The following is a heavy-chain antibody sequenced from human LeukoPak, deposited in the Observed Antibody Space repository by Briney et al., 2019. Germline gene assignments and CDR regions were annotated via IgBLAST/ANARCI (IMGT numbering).Heavy chain of an antibody. CDR3: AKGGLVRGINWFDP. V-gene: IGHV3-23*01. CDR1: GFTFSDYG. Sequence: SGGSLRLSCAAPGFTFSDYGMSWVRQAPGKGLGWVSTISDGGSITYYADSVKGRFTISRDNSKNTLYLQMNSLRAEDTAVYYCAKGGLVRGINWFDPWGQGTLVTVSS. CDR2: ISDGGSIT. D-gene: IGHD3-10*01. J-gene: IGHJ5*02.